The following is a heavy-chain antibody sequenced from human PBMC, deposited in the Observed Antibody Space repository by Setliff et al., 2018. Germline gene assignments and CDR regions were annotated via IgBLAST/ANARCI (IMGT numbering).Heavy chain of an antibody. D-gene: IGHD3-22*01. CDR2: ISGDGNTV. CDR3: AKGLKSSGPDWYFDY. J-gene: IGHJ4*02. Sequence: LSLTCAVSGFSITNGYYWGWIRQSPGKGLEWLSKISGDGNTVYYADSVKGRFTISRDNSKNTLYLQMNSLRAEDTAVYYCAKGLKSSGPDWYFDYWGPGTLVTVSS. CDR1: GFSITNGYY. V-gene: IGHV3-11*04.